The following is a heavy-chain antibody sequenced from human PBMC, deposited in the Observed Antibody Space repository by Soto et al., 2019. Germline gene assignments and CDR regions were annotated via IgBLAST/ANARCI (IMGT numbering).Heavy chain of an antibody. Sequence: EGSLRLSCAASGFTFSSYAMSWVRQAPGKGLEWVSAISGSGGSTYYADSVKGRFIISRDNSKNTLYLQMNSLRAEDTAVYYCATTHDFWSGYPNWFDPWGQGTLVTVSS. CDR2: ISGSGGST. D-gene: IGHD3-3*01. V-gene: IGHV3-23*01. J-gene: IGHJ5*02. CDR1: GFTFSSYA. CDR3: ATTHDFWSGYPNWFDP.